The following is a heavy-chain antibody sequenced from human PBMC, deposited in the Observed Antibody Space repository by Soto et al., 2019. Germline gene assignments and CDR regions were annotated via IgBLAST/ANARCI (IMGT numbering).Heavy chain of an antibody. Sequence: PGGSLRLSCATPGFTFDDYAMHWVRQIPGKGLEWVSGINWNSETVGYADSVKGRFTISRDSAKNSLYLQMTTLRPEDTALYFCARDQDLGGYDLRPMYGLDVWGQGTTVTAP. CDR2: INWNSETV. V-gene: IGHV3-9*01. D-gene: IGHD5-12*01. CDR1: GFTFDDYA. CDR3: ARDQDLGGYDLRPMYGLDV. J-gene: IGHJ6*02.